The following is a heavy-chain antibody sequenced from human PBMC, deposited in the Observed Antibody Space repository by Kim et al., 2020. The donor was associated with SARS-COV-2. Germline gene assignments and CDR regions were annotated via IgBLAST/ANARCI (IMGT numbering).Heavy chain of an antibody. V-gene: IGHV4-34*01. Sequence: SETLSLTCAVYGGSFSGYYWSWIRQPPGKGLEWIGEINHSGSTNYNPSLKSRVTISVDTSKNQFSLKLSSVTAADTAVYYCARALRTYYYDSSGYYWGVWGQGTTVTVSS. CDR1: GGSFSGYY. CDR3: ARALRTYYYDSSGYYWGV. D-gene: IGHD3-22*01. CDR2: INHSGST. J-gene: IGHJ6*02.